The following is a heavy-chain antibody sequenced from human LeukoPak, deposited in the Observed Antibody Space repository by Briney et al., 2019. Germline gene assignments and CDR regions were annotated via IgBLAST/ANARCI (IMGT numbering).Heavy chain of an antibody. D-gene: IGHD6-13*01. CDR3: AHSHTSSPNDY. V-gene: IGHV2-5*02. Sequence: KASGPPLVKPTQTLFLTCTFSGFSLSTSGEGGGWIRQPTRKALEWLALIYWGDDKRYSPSLKSRLTITKDTSKNQVVLTMTNMDPVDTATYFCAHSHTSSPNDYWGQGTLVTVSS. J-gene: IGHJ4*02. CDR1: GFSLSTSGEG. CDR2: IYWGDDK.